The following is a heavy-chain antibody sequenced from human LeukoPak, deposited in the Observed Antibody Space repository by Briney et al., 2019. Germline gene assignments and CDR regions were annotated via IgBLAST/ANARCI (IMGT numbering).Heavy chain of an antibody. V-gene: IGHV3-21*01. CDR2: ISSSSSYI. CDR3: ARLKVGNSAYAFDI. CDR1: GFTFSSYS. Sequence: GGSLRLSCAAPGFTFSSYSMNWVRQAPGKGLEWVSSISSSSSYIYYADSVKGRFTISRDNAKNSLYLQMNSLRAEDTAVYYCARLKVGNSAYAFDIWGQGTMVTVSS. J-gene: IGHJ3*02. D-gene: IGHD4-23*01.